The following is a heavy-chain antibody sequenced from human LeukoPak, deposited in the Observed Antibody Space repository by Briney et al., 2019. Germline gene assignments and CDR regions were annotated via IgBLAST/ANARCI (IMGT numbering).Heavy chain of an antibody. CDR1: GFTFSSYA. CDR3: AKGLPTYSGSYYVSDY. Sequence: GGSLRLSCAASGFTFSSYAMSWVRQAPGKGLEWVSAISGSGSSTYYADSVKGRFTISRDNSKNTLYLQMNSLRAEDTAVYYCAKGLPTYSGSYYVSDYWGQGTLVTVSS. V-gene: IGHV3-23*01. CDR2: ISGSGSST. J-gene: IGHJ4*02. D-gene: IGHD1-26*01.